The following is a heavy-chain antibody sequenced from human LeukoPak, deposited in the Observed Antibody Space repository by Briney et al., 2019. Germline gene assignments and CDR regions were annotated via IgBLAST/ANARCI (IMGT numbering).Heavy chain of an antibody. CDR3: ARASHYYDILTGLRRDAFDI. V-gene: IGHV4-30-2*01. CDR1: GGSISSGGYS. Sequence: SETLSLTCAVSGGSISSGGYSWSWIRQPPGKGLGWIGYIYHSGSTYYNPSLKSRVTISVDRSKNQFSLKLSSVTAADTAVYYCARASHYYDILTGLRRDAFDIWGQGTMVTVSS. D-gene: IGHD3-9*01. CDR2: IYHSGST. J-gene: IGHJ3*02.